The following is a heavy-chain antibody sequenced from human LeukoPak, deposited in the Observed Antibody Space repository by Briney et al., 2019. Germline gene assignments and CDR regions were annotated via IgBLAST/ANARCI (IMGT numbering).Heavy chain of an antibody. CDR2: ISAYNGNT. D-gene: IGHD6-13*01. J-gene: IGHJ4*02. V-gene: IGHV1-18*01. CDR1: GYTFTSYG. Sequence: AASVKVSCKASGYTFTSYGISWVRQAPGQGLEWMGWISAYNGNTNYAQKLQGRVTMTTDTSTSTAYMELRSLRSDDTAVYYCAKLIAAAGIGYYFDYWGQGTLVTVSS. CDR3: AKLIAAAGIGYYFDY.